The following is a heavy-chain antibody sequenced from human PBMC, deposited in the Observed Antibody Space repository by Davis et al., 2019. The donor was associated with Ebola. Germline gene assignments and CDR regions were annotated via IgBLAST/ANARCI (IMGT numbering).Heavy chain of an antibody. CDR1: GFTFSSYW. Sequence: GESLKISCAASGFTFSSYWMHWVRQAPGKGLVWVSRINSDGSSTSYADSVKGRFTISRDNAKNTLYLQMNSLRAEDTAVYYCASWGDILTGYYGDYYGMDVWGQGTTVTVSS. V-gene: IGHV3-74*01. J-gene: IGHJ6*02. CDR3: ASWGDILTGYYGDYYGMDV. CDR2: INSDGSST. D-gene: IGHD3-9*01.